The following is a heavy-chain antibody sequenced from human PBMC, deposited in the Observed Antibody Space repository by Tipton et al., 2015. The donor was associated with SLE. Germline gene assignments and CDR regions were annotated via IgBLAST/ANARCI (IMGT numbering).Heavy chain of an antibody. CDR3: AGSRAVRDAFDI. Sequence: TLSLTCTVSGGSISSYYWSWIRQPPGKGLEWIGYIYYSGSTNYNPSLKSRVTISVDTSKNQLSLKLSSVTAADTAVYYCAGSRAVRDAFDIWGQGTMVTVSS. CDR2: IYYSGST. V-gene: IGHV4-59*01. CDR1: GGSISSYY. J-gene: IGHJ3*02. D-gene: IGHD2-15*01.